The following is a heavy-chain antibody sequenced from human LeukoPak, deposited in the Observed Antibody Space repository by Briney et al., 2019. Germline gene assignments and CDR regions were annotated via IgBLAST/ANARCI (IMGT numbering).Heavy chain of an antibody. J-gene: IGHJ4*02. CDR2: IKQDGSAE. CDR1: GFTFNKYW. Sequence: PGGSLRLSCAASGFTFNKYWMSWVRQPPGKGLEWVANIKQDGSAENYVASVKGRFTVSRDNAKNSLYLQMNSLRAEDTAVYYCARDLLMNLSSSWRLPFDYWGQGTLVTVSS. V-gene: IGHV3-7*01. CDR3: ARDLLMNLSSSWRLPFDY. D-gene: IGHD6-13*01.